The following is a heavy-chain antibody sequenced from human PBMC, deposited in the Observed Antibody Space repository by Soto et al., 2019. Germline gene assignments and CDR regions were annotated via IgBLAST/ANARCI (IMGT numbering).Heavy chain of an antibody. CDR1: GGTFSSYA. Sequence: KVSCKASGGTFSSYAISWVRQAPGQGLEWMGGIIPIFGTANYAQKFQGRVTITADESTSTAYMELSSLRSEDTAVYYCARRTADYYDSSGYIYAFDIWGQGTMVTVSS. V-gene: IGHV1-69*01. CDR2: IIPIFGTA. CDR3: ARRTADYYDSSGYIYAFDI. J-gene: IGHJ3*02. D-gene: IGHD3-22*01.